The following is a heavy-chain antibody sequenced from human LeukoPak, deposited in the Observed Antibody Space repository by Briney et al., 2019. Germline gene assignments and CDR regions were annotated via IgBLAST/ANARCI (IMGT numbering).Heavy chain of an antibody. Sequence: SETLSLTCTVSGGSISSYYWSWIRQPPGKGLEWIGYIYYSGSTNYNPSLKSRVTISVDTSKNQFSLKLSSVTAADTAVYYCVRGGQLWHPLDYWGQGTLVTVSS. J-gene: IGHJ4*02. CDR1: GGSISSYY. V-gene: IGHV4-59*08. CDR2: IYYSGST. D-gene: IGHD5-18*01. CDR3: VRGGQLWHPLDY.